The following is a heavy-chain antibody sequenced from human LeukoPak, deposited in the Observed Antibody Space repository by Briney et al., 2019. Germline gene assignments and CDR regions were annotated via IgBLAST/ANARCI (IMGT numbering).Heavy chain of an antibody. D-gene: IGHD3-10*01. CDR3: ARDLGITYYYGMDV. CDR1: GFTFSSYS. CDR2: ISSSSSYI. Sequence: GGSLRLSCAASGFTFSSYSMNWVRQAPGKGLEWVSSISSSSSYIYYADSVKGRFTISRDNAKNSLYLQMNSLRAEDTAVYYCARDLGITYYYGMDVWGQGTTVTVSS. V-gene: IGHV3-21*01. J-gene: IGHJ6*02.